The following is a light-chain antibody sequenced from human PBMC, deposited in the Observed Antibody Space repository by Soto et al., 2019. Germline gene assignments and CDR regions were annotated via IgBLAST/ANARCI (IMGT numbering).Light chain of an antibody. CDR1: SSDVGGYNY. Sequence: QSALTQPASVSGSPGQSIAISCTGTSSDVGGYNYVSWYQHHPGKAPKLMIYEVNNRPSGVSNRFSGSKSGNTASLTISGLQAEDEADYYCSSYTISSTLNFGGGTKVTVL. V-gene: IGLV2-14*01. J-gene: IGLJ2*01. CDR2: EVN. CDR3: SSYTISSTLN.